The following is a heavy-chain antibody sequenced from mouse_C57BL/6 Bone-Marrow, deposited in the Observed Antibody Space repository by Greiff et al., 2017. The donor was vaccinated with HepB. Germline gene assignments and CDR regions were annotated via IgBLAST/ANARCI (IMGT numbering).Heavy chain of an antibody. V-gene: IGHV1-72*01. J-gene: IGHJ2*01. CDR2: IDPNSGGT. CDR3: ARPVVGGDFDY. CDR1: GYTFTSYW. Sequence: QVHVKQPGAELVKPGASVKLSCKASGYTFTSYWMHWVKQRPGRGLEGIGRIDPNSGGTKYNEKFKSKATLTVDKPSSTAYRQRSSLTSEDSAVYYCARPVVGGDFDYWGQGTTLTVSS. D-gene: IGHD1-1*01.